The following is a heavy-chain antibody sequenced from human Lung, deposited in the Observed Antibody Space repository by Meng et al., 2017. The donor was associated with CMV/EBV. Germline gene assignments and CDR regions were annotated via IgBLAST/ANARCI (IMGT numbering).Heavy chain of an antibody. CDR3: ATRMGTGYTSD. V-gene: IGHV3-21*01. D-gene: IGHD6-19*01. CDR2: ISSSSRYI. Sequence: GESLKISCAASGFTFSGYSMNWVRQAPGKGLEWVSMISSSSRYIYYADSVKGRFTISRDNAENSLYLQMNNLRADDTAVYYCATRMGTGYTSDWGQGTQVTVSS. CDR1: GFTFSGYS. J-gene: IGHJ4*02.